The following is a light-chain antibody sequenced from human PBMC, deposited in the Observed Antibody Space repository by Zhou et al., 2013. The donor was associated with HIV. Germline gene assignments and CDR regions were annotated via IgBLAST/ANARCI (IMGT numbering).Light chain of an antibody. CDR1: QDISTY. V-gene: IGKV1-27*01. J-gene: IGKJ1*01. Sequence: DIQMTQSPSSLSASAGDRVTITCRASQDISTYLAWYQHRPGKNPRLLIYAASTLQSGVPSRFSGSGSGTNFTLTISSLQPEDFATYYCQQTYSTPWTFGQGTKVEI. CDR3: QQTYSTPWT. CDR2: AAS.